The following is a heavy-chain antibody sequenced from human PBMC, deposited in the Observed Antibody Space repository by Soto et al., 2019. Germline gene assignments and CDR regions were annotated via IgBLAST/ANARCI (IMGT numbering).Heavy chain of an antibody. V-gene: IGHV3-33*01. D-gene: IGHD2-15*01. J-gene: IGHJ4*02. Sequence: QVQLVESGGGVVQPGRSLRLSCAASGFTFSSYGMHWVRQAPGKGLEWVAVIWYDGSNKYYADSVKGRFTISRDNSKNTLYLQMSCLRAEDTAVYYCARSYCSGGSCSSGLWWPPDHFDYWGQGTLVTVSS. CDR2: IWYDGSNK. CDR1: GFTFSSYG. CDR3: ARSYCSGGSCSSGLWWPPDHFDY.